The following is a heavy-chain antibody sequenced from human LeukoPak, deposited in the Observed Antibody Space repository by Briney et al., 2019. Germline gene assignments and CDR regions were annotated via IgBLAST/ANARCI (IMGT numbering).Heavy chain of an antibody. CDR3: ARGASSFDY. CDR1: GVSISSHY. J-gene: IGHJ4*02. Sequence: SETLSLTCTVSGVSISSHYWMWIRQPPGKGLEWIAYIYYSGSTNYNPSLKSRVTISVDTSKNQFSLKLTSVTAADTAVYYCARGASSFDYWGQGTLVTVSS. V-gene: IGHV4-59*11. CDR2: IYYSGST. D-gene: IGHD2-2*01.